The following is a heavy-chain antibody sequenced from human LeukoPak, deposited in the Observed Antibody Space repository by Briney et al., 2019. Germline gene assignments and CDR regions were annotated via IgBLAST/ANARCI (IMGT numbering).Heavy chain of an antibody. D-gene: IGHD3-3*01. Sequence: GASVKVSCKASGYTFTGYYMHWVRQAPGQGLEWMGWINPNSGGTNYAQKFQGRVTMTRDTSISTAYMELSRLRSDDTAVYYCARAPGDFWSGYAPLDYYYYMDVWGKGTTVTVSS. J-gene: IGHJ6*03. V-gene: IGHV1-2*02. CDR3: ARAPGDFWSGYAPLDYYYYMDV. CDR2: INPNSGGT. CDR1: GYTFTGYY.